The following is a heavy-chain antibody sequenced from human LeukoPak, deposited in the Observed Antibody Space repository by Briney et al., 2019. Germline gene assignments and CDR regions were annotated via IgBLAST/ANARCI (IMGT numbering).Heavy chain of an antibody. CDR1: GFTFSSYW. V-gene: IGHV3-74*01. Sequence: PGGSLRLSCAASGFTFSSYWMHWVRQGPGRGLVWVSRISSDGRTTSYADSVKGRFTISRDNAKNTLYLQMNSLRVEDTAVYYCARDSRYYYDSRNYDNVAFDMWGQGTMVTVSS. D-gene: IGHD3-10*01. CDR3: ARDSRYYYDSRNYDNVAFDM. CDR2: ISSDGRTT. J-gene: IGHJ3*02.